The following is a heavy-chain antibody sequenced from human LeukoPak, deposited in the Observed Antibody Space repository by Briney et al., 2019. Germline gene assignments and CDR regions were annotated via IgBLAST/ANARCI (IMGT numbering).Heavy chain of an antibody. D-gene: IGHD6-13*01. CDR3: ATDVVAVAGTDLDY. CDR2: FDPEDGET. V-gene: IGHV1-24*01. J-gene: IGHJ4*02. Sequence: GASVKVSCKASGYIFTSHYMHWVRQAPGKGLEWMGGFDPEDGETIYAQKFQGRVTMTEDTSTDTAYMELSSLRSEDTAVYYCATDVVAVAGTDLDYWGQGTLVTVSS. CDR1: GYIFTSHY.